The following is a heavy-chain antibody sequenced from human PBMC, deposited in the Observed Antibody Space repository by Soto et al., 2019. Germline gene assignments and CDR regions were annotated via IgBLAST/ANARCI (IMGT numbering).Heavy chain of an antibody. Sequence: KTSETLSLTCNLSGGSFHNFYWLWIRQPPGKGLEWVGHVHYSGSTNYSPSLNSRATISLDTSKSQLSLKLRSVTAADTAMYFCARGVDYYATSGYSSFDSWGQGIPVTVSS. CDR1: GGSFHNFY. J-gene: IGHJ4*02. CDR2: VHYSGST. V-gene: IGHV4-59*01. D-gene: IGHD3-16*01. CDR3: ARGVDYYATSGYSSFDS.